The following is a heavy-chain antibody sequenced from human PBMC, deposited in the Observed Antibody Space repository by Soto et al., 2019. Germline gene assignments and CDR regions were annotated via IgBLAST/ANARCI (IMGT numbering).Heavy chain of an antibody. V-gene: IGHV3-33*01. D-gene: IGHD3-3*01. CDR1: EFAYLGDG. CDR3: ARLYYDFWSGPLAGMDV. Sequence: PAGSVRLSGVECEFAYLGDGMHIVSKAPGKGLEWVAVIWYDGSNKYYADSVKGRFTISRDNSKNTLYLQMNSLRAEDTAVYYCARLYYDFWSGPLAGMDVWGQGTTVTVSS. J-gene: IGHJ6*02. CDR2: IWYDGSNK.